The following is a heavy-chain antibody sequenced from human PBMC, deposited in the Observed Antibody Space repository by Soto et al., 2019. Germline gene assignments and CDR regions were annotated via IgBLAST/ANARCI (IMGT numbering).Heavy chain of an antibody. J-gene: IGHJ5*02. D-gene: IGHD2-15*01. V-gene: IGHV1-18*01. CDR1: GYTFTSYG. Sequence: ASVKVSCKASGYTFTSYGISCVRQAPGQGLEWMGWISAYNGNTNYAQKLQGRVTMTTDTSTSTAYMELRSLRSNDTAVYYCARAGIVVVAATFAWFDPWGQGTLVTVSS. CDR3: ARAGIVVVAATFAWFDP. CDR2: ISAYNGNT.